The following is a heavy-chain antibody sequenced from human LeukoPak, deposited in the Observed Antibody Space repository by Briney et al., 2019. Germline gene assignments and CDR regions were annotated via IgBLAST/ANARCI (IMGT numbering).Heavy chain of an antibody. CDR2: ISGSGCST. CDR3: AKAPTYYYDSSGYGQDY. V-gene: IGHV3-23*01. D-gene: IGHD3-22*01. CDR1: GFTFSSYA. Sequence: GWSLTLSCAASGFTFSSYAMSWVRQAPGKGLEWVSAISGSGCSTYYADSVKRRFTISRNNSKNTLYLQMNRLTADDTAVYYCAKAPTYYYDSSGYGQDYWGQGTLVTVSS. J-gene: IGHJ4*02.